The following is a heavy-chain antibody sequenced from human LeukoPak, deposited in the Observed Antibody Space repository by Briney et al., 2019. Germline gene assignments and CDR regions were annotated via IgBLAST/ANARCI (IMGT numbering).Heavy chain of an antibody. D-gene: IGHD2-15*01. CDR2: IYSTGTT. J-gene: IGHJ4*02. CDR1: GGSISSYY. Sequence: SETLSLTCTVSGGSISSYYWSWIRQPAGKGLEWIGRIYSTGTTDYNPSLKSRVTMSLDTSKDQVSLRLSSVTAADTAVYYCARAHTSSCSGGSCPFFLDYWGQGTLVTVSS. V-gene: IGHV4-4*07. CDR3: ARAHTSSCSGGSCPFFLDY.